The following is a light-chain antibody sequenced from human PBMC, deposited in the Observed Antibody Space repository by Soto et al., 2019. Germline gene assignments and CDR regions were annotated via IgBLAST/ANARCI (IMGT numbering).Light chain of an antibody. Sequence: SYELTQPPSESVAPGQTARITCGGNNIGTRTVHWYQQKPGQAPVLVVHDDSDRPPGIPERFSGFNSGNTATLAITRVEAGDEADYFCQVWDSSSDHYVFGTGTKLTVL. J-gene: IGLJ1*01. CDR1: NIGTRT. CDR2: DDS. CDR3: QVWDSSSDHYV. V-gene: IGLV3-21*02.